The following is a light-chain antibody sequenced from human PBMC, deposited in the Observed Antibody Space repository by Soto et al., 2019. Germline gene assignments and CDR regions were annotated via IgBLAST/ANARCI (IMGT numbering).Light chain of an antibody. V-gene: IGLV1-44*01. CDR1: SSNFGSNT. J-gene: IGLJ1*01. CDR2: SNN. Sequence: QSVLTQPPSASGTPGQRVTISCSGSSSNFGSNTVNWYQQLPGTAPKLLIYSNNQRPSGVPDRFSGSKSGTSASLAISGLQSEEEADYYCAAWDDSXNGLYVFGTGTKVTVL. CDR3: AAWDDSXNGLYV.